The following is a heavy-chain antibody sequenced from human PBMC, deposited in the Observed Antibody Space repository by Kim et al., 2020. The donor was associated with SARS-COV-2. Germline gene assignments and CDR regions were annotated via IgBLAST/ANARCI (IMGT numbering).Heavy chain of an antibody. D-gene: IGHD2-15*01. J-gene: IGHJ4*02. CDR2: ISSSSSTI. V-gene: IGHV3-48*04. CDR3: ARDHERGNAIDY. CDR1: GFTFNTYT. Sequence: GGSLRLSCVVSGFTFNTYTMTWVRQAPGKGLEWVSYISSSSSTIYYADSVKGRFTISRDNAKNSLYLHMNSLRPEDTAVYYCARDHERGNAIDYWGQGTL.